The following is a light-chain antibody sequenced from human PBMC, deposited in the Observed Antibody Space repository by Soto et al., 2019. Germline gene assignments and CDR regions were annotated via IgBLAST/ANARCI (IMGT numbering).Light chain of an antibody. CDR3: CSYAGIYIYV. J-gene: IGLJ1*01. CDR2: DVG. Sequence: QSVLTQPRSVSGSPGQSVTISCTGTSSDVGGYNYVSWYQQHPGKAPKLMIYDVGKRPSGVPDRFSGSKSGNTASLTISGLQAEDEADYCCCSYAGIYIYVFGTGTKLTVL. V-gene: IGLV2-11*01. CDR1: SSDVGGYNY.